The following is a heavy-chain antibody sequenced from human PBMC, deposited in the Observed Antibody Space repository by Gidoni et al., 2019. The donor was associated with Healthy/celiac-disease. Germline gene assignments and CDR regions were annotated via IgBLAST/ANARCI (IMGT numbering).Heavy chain of an antibody. Sequence: EVQLLESGGGFVQPGGSLILSCAASGFTFSSYAMSWVRQAPGKGLEWVSAISGSGGSTYNADSVKGRFTISRDNSKNTLYLQMNSLRAEDTAVYYCAKGPSSGWIKNWFDPWGQGTLVTVSS. CDR3: AKGPSSGWIKNWFDP. V-gene: IGHV3-23*01. CDR1: GFTFSSYA. CDR2: ISGSGGST. D-gene: IGHD6-19*01. J-gene: IGHJ5*02.